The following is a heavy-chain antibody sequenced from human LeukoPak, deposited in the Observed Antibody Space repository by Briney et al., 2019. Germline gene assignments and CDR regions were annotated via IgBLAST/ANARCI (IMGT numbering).Heavy chain of an antibody. D-gene: IGHD4-23*01. CDR1: GYTFTGYY. CDR2: INAGNGNT. J-gene: IGHJ4*02. Sequence: ASVKVSCKASGYTFTGYYMHWVRQAPGQGLEWMGWINAGNGNTKYSQEFQGRVTITRDTSASTAYMELSSLRSEDMAVYYCARDYGGNWEYYFDYWGQGTLVTVSS. V-gene: IGHV1-3*03. CDR3: ARDYGGNWEYYFDY.